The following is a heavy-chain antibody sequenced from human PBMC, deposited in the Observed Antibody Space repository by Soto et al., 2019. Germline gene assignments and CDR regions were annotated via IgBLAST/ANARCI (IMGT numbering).Heavy chain of an antibody. CDR3: VSSMYNMVTGPKWFDP. Sequence: QLQLQESGSGLVKPSQTLSLTCTVSGVSIGSGDYSWSWIRQPPRKGLEWLANINHRGNTYYNPSLGIRITTSADRSKTQLSLSFRSVTAADTSMYYCVSSMYNMVTGPKWFDPWGQGILVIVSS. J-gene: IGHJ5*02. D-gene: IGHD1-20*01. V-gene: IGHV4-30-2*01. CDR1: GVSIGSGDYS. CDR2: INHRGNT.